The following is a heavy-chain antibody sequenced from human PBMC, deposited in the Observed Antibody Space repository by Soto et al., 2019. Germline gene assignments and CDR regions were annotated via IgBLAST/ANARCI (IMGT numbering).Heavy chain of an antibody. V-gene: IGHV3-30-3*01. CDR2: ISYDGSNK. CDR3: ARDSAEQWLVRGTPPDY. D-gene: IGHD6-19*01. J-gene: IGHJ4*02. Sequence: GGSLRLSCAASGFTFSSYAMHWVRQAPGKGLEWVAVISYDGSNKYYADSVKGRFTISRDNSKNTLYLQMNSLRAEDTAVYYCARDSAEQWLVRGTPPDYWGQGTLVTVSS. CDR1: GFTFSSYA.